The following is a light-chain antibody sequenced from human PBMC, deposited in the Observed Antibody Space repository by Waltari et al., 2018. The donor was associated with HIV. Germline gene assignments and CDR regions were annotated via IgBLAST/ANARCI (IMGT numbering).Light chain of an antibody. CDR3: SSYSANNNFDV. V-gene: IGLV2-8*01. Sequence: QSALTQTPSASGSPGQSVPISCTGTSSDVGSDNYVPWYQQHPGKAPKLIIYEVRKRPSGVPYRFSGSKSGNTASLTVSGLQAEDEADYYCSSYSANNNFDVFGTGTKVTVL. CDR2: EVR. CDR1: SSDVGSDNY. J-gene: IGLJ1*01.